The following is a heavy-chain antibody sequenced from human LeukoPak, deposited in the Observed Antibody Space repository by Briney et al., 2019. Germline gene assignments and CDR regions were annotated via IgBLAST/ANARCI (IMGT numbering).Heavy chain of an antibody. D-gene: IGHD1-26*01. J-gene: IGHJ4*02. CDR3: ARDGGSRRLDY. CDR2: ISAYNGNT. CDR1: EYTFTDHY. V-gene: IGHV1-18*04. Sequence: GASVKVSCKASEYTFTDHYLHWLRQVPGQGLEWMGRISAYNGNTNYAQKLQGRVTMITDTSTSTAYMELRSLRSDDTAVYYCARDGGSRRLDYWGQGTLVTVSS.